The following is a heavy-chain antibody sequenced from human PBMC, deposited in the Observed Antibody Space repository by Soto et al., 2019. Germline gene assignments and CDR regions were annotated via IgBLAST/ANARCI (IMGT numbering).Heavy chain of an antibody. CDR2: MNPNSGNT. CDR3: SRGANFYGLDV. J-gene: IGHJ6*02. Sequence: ASVKVSCKASGYTFTSYDINWVRQATGQGLEWMGWMNPNSGNTGYAQKFQGRVTMTRNTSISTAYMELSSLRSEDTAVYYCSRGANFYGLDVWGQGNTVPASS. V-gene: IGHV1-8*01. CDR1: GYTFTSYD.